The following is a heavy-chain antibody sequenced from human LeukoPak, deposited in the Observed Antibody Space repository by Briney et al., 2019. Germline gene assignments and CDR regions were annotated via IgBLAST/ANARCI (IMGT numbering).Heavy chain of an antibody. J-gene: IGHJ4*02. D-gene: IGHD2-2*01. CDR3: ARDGVPAALDY. V-gene: IGHV1-3*01. CDR1: GYTFTSYA. Sequence: ASVKVSCKASGYTFTSYAMHWVRQAPGQRLEWMGWINAGNGNTKYSQKLQGRVTMTTDTSTSTAYMELRSLRSDDTAVYYCARDGVPAALDYWGQGTLVTVSS. CDR2: INAGNGNT.